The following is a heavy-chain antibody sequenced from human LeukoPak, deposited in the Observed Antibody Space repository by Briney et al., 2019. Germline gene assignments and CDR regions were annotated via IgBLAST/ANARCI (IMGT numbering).Heavy chain of an antibody. V-gene: IGHV4-30-4*01. J-gene: IGHJ3*02. CDR1: GGSISSGDYY. D-gene: IGHD3-10*01. CDR2: IYYSGST. CDR3: GRVDSGRRFANI. Sequence: SQTLSLTCTVSGGSISSGDYYWSWIRQPPGKGLEWIGYIYYSGSTYYNPSLKSRVTISVDTSKNQFSLKLSSVTAADTAVYYCGRVDSGRRFANIWGQGTMVTVSS.